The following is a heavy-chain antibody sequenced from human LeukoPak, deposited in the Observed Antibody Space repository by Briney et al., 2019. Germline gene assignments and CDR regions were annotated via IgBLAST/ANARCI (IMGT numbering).Heavy chain of an antibody. Sequence: ASVKVSCKAPGYTFTSYYMHWVRQAPGQGLEWMGIINPSGGGTSYAQKFQGRVTLTGDTSTTTVYMELSSLRSEDTAVFYCARQSVRPGASPLFDYWGQGTLVTVSS. CDR3: ARQSVRPGASPLFDY. D-gene: IGHD1-14*01. J-gene: IGHJ4*02. V-gene: IGHV1-46*01. CDR2: INPSGGGT. CDR1: GYTFTSYY.